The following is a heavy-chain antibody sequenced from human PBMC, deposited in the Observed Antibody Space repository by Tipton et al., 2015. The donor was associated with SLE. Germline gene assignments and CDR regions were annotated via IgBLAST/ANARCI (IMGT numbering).Heavy chain of an antibody. CDR2: ISSSGSTM. D-gene: IGHD6-13*01. Sequence: SLRLSCAASGFTFSSYEMNWVRQAPGKGLEWVSYISSSGSTMYYADSVKGRFTISRDNAKNSLFLQVNSLRAEDSALYYCARGRLTGGIRDYLDSWGQGTQVTVSS. CDR1: GFTFSSYE. J-gene: IGHJ4*02. CDR3: ARGRLTGGIRDYLDS. V-gene: IGHV3-48*03.